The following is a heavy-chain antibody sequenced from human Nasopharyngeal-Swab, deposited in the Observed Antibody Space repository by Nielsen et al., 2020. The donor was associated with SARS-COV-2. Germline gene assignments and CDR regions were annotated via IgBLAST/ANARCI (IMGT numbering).Heavy chain of an antibody. J-gene: IGHJ6*03. CDR3: ARARGAYGDYYYYYYTDV. CDR2: TYYSCKWYN. Sequence: WIRQSPSRGLEWLGRTYYSCKWYNDYAVSVKSRITINPDTSKNQFSLHLNSVTPEDTAVYYCARARGAYGDYYYYYYTDVWGKGTTVTVSS. V-gene: IGHV6-1*01. D-gene: IGHD4/OR15-4a*01.